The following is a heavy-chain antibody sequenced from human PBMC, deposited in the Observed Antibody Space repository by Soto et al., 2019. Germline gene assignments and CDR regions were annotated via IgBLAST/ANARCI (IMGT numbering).Heavy chain of an antibody. Sequence: SETLSLTCAVYGGSFSDYYWSWIRQPPGKGLEWIGEINHSGSTNYNPSLKSRVTISVDTSKNQFSLKLSSVTAADTAVYYCARKGGYSSGWPSGYWFDPWGQGTLVTVS. V-gene: IGHV4-34*01. D-gene: IGHD6-19*01. CDR1: GGSFSDYY. CDR2: INHSGST. CDR3: ARKGGYSSGWPSGYWFDP. J-gene: IGHJ5*02.